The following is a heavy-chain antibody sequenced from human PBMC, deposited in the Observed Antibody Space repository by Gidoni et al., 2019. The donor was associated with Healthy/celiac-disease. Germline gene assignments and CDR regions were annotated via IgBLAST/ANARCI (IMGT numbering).Heavy chain of an antibody. CDR1: GYTFTSYA. CDR2: INAGNGNT. D-gene: IGHD5-12*01. J-gene: IGHJ6*02. Sequence: QVQLVQSGAEVKKPGASVKVSCKASGYTFTSYAMHWVRQAPGQRLEWMGWINAGNGNTKYSQKFQGRVTITRDTSASTAYMELSSLRSEDTAVYYWARERVATGIYYYYGMDVWGQGTTVTVSS. CDR3: ARERVATGIYYYYGMDV. V-gene: IGHV1-3*01.